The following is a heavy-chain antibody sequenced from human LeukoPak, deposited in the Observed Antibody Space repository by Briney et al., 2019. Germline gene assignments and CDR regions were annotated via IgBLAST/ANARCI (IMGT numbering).Heavy chain of an antibody. Sequence: GGSLRLSCAASGFTFSRFNMNWVRQAPGKGLEWVSFICLSGSYMYYADSVKGRFTITRDNARNSLYLQMDSLRAEDTAVYYCARENILEDTSTVDYWGQGTLVTVSS. CDR1: GFTFSRFN. V-gene: IGHV3-21*06. D-gene: IGHD5-12*01. J-gene: IGHJ4*02. CDR2: ICLSGSYM. CDR3: ARENILEDTSTVDY.